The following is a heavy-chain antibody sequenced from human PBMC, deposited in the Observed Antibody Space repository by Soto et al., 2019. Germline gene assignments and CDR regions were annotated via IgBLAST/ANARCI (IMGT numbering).Heavy chain of an antibody. CDR3: AAVPYFGVVTPWYYYYGMDV. V-gene: IGHV1-58*01. CDR1: GLTFTISA. CDR2: IVVGSGNT. J-gene: IGHJ6*02. Sequence: SVKFSCKDSGLTFTISAVQWVRQARGQRLEWIGWIVVGSGNTNYAQKFQERVTITRDMSTSTAYMELSSLRSEDTAVYYCAAVPYFGVVTPWYYYYGMDVWGQGTTVTVSS. D-gene: IGHD3-3*01.